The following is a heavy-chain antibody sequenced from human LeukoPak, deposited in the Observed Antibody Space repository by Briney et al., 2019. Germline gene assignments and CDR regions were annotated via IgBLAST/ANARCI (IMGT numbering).Heavy chain of an antibody. V-gene: IGHV1-69*13. CDR3: ASPSDDYHSSGYYFRWFDP. CDR1: GGTFSSYA. D-gene: IGHD3-22*01. CDR2: IIHIYGTA. J-gene: IGHJ5*02. Sequence: ASVKVPCKASGGTFSSYAISWVRQAPGQGLEWMGRIIHIYGTANYAQKFQGRVTITADESTSTAYMELSSLRSEDTAVYYCASPSDDYHSSGYYFRWFDPWGQGTLVTVSS.